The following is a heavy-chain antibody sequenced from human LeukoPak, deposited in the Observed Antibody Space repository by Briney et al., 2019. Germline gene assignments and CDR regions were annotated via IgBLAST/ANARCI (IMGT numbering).Heavy chain of an antibody. D-gene: IGHD4-23*01. Sequence: PGGSLRLSCAASGFTFSEYYMSWIRQAPGKGLEWVAFIRHDGSDKYHADSVKGRFTISRDDSKNTLYLQMDSLRAEDMAVYYCAKLDYGGNGDYWGQGTLVTVSS. V-gene: IGHV3-30*02. CDR3: AKLDYGGNGDY. J-gene: IGHJ4*02. CDR1: GFTFSEYY. CDR2: IRHDGSDK.